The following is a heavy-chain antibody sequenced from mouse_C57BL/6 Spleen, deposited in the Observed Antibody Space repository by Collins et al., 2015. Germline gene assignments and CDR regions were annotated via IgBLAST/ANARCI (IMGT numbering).Heavy chain of an antibody. CDR2: IDPSDSET. V-gene: IGHV1-52*01. D-gene: IGHD2-4*01. CDR1: GYTFTSYW. Sequence: QVQLQQPGAELVRPGSSVKLSCKASGYTFTSYWMHWVKQRPIQGLEWIGNIDPSDSETHYNQKFKDKATLTVDKSSSTAYMQLSSLTSEDSAVYYCARGDYGGYWYFDVWGTGTTVTVSS. CDR3: ARGDYGGYWYFDV. J-gene: IGHJ1*03.